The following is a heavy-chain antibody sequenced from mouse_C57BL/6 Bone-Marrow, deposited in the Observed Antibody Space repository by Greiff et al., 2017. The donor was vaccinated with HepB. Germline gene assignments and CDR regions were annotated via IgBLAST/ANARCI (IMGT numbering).Heavy chain of an antibody. CDR2: INPNNGGT. D-gene: IGHD2-4*01. Sequence: VQLKQSGPELVKPGASVKISCKASGYTFTDYYMNWVKQSHGKSLEWIGDINPNNGGTSYNQKFKGKATLTVDKSSSTAYMELRSLTAEDSAVYYCARSDGNDYHWYFDVWGTGTTVTVSS. CDR3: ARSDGNDYHWYFDV. CDR1: GYTFTDYY. J-gene: IGHJ1*03. V-gene: IGHV1-26*01.